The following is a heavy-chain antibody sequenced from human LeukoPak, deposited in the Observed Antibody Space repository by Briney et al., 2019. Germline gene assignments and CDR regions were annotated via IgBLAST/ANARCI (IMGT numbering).Heavy chain of an antibody. Sequence: EASVKVSCKASGYTFTSYGISWVRQAPGQGLEWMGWISAYNGNTNYAQKLQGRVTMTTDTSTSTAYMELRSLRSDDTAVYYCARVGIAVAGTRLGTMDVWGKGTTVTVSS. CDR2: ISAYNGNT. D-gene: IGHD6-19*01. CDR3: ARVGIAVAGTRLGTMDV. J-gene: IGHJ6*03. CDR1: GYTFTSYG. V-gene: IGHV1-18*01.